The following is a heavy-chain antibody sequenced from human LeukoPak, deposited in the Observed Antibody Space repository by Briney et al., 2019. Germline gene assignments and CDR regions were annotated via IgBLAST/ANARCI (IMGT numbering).Heavy chain of an antibody. J-gene: IGHJ6*02. D-gene: IGHD5-24*01. CDR2: IIPIFGTA. Sequence: SVKVSCKASGGTFSSYAISWVRQAPGQGLEWMGGIIPIFGTANYAQKFQGRVTITADESTSTAYMELSSLRSEDTAVYYCASGFRRVDGYNPHYYYYGMDVWGQGTTVTVSS. CDR3: ASGFRRVDGYNPHYYYYGMDV. CDR1: GGTFSSYA. V-gene: IGHV1-69*13.